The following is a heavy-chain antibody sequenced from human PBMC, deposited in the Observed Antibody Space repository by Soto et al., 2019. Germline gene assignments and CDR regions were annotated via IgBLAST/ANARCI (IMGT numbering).Heavy chain of an antibody. J-gene: IGHJ6*03. CDR3: ARAPREDILTGYVYYYYYMDV. V-gene: IGHV1-8*01. CDR1: GYTFPSYD. CDR2: MNPNSGNT. D-gene: IGHD3-9*01. Sequence: ASVKVSCKASGYTFPSYDINWVRQATGQGLEWMGWMNPNSGNTGYAQKFQGRVTMTRNTSISTAYMELSSLRSEDTAVYYCARAPREDILTGYVYYYYYMDVWGKGTTVTVSS.